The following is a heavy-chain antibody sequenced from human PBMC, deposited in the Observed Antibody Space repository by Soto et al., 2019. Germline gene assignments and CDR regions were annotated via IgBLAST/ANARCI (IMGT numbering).Heavy chain of an antibody. Sequence: WVRQPPGKGLEWIGEIYHSGSTNYDPSLKSRVTISVDKSKNQFSLKLSSVTAADTAVYYCAGFIIAAAGVFFDYGGKGTGVPVSP. CDR2: IYHSGST. CDR3: AGFIIAAAGVFFDY. D-gene: IGHD6-25*01. V-gene: IGHV4-4*02. J-gene: IGHJ4*02.